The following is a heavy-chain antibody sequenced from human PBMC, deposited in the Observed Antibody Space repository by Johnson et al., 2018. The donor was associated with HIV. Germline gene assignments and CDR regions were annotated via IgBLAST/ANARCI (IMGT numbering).Heavy chain of an antibody. J-gene: IGHJ3*02. CDR2: ISSSGSTI. Sequence: VLLVESGGGVVQPGRSLRLSCAASGFTFSNYAMHWVRQAPGKGLEWVSYISSSGSTIYYADSVKGRFTISRDNSKNTLYLQLNSLRAEDTAVSYCARAPEERLDAFDSWGQGTVVTVSS. V-gene: IGHV3-48*01. CDR1: GFTFSNYA. CDR3: ARAPEERLDAFDS. D-gene: IGHD6-25*01.